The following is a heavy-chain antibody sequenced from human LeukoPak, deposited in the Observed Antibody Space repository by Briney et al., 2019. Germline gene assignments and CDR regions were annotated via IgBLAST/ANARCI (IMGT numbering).Heavy chain of an antibody. J-gene: IGHJ4*02. Sequence: SETLSLTCTVSGGSISSYYWSWIRQPPGKGLEWIGYIYYSGSTNYNPSLKSRVTTSLDTSKNQFSLKVSSVTAADTAVYYCARSPPLYGDYAQYYFDYWGQGTLVTVSS. V-gene: IGHV4-59*08. D-gene: IGHD4-17*01. CDR3: ARSPPLYGDYAQYYFDY. CDR2: IYYSGST. CDR1: GGSISSYY.